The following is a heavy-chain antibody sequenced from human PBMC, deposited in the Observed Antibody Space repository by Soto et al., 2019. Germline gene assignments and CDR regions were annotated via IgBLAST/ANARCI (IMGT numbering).Heavy chain of an antibody. CDR3: AREGVGAFDI. Sequence: QVQLQESGPGLVKPSETLSLTCTVSGGSVSSGSYYWSWFRQPPGRGLEWSGYIYYSGSTNYNPSLKSRVTISVDTSKNQFSLKLSSVTAADTAVYYCAREGVGAFDIWGQGTMVTVSS. V-gene: IGHV4-61*01. J-gene: IGHJ3*02. CDR2: IYYSGST. D-gene: IGHD2-15*01. CDR1: GGSVSSGSYY.